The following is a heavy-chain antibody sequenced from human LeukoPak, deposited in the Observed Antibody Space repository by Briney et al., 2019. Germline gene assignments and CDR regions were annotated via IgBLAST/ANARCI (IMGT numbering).Heavy chain of an antibody. CDR1: GYTFTGYY. J-gene: IGHJ5*02. Sequence: ASVKVSCKASGYTFTGYYMHWVRQAPGQGLEWMEWINPNSGGTNYAQKFQGRVTMTRDTSISTAYMELSRLRSDDTAVYYCARGVTMVRGVIINDWFDPWGQGTLVTVSS. V-gene: IGHV1-2*02. D-gene: IGHD3-10*01. CDR2: INPNSGGT. CDR3: ARGVTMVRGVIINDWFDP.